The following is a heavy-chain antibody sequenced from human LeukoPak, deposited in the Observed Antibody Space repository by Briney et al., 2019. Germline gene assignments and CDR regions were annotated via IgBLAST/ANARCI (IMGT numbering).Heavy chain of an antibody. Sequence: VASVKVSCKASGGTFSSYAISWVRQAPGQGLEWMGRIIPILGIANYAQKFQGRVTITADKSTSTAYMELSSLRSEDTAVYYCARDHQLGYYFDYWGQGTLVTVSS. CDR1: GGTFSSYA. D-gene: IGHD1-1*01. V-gene: IGHV1-69*04. CDR2: IIPILGIA. J-gene: IGHJ4*02. CDR3: ARDHQLGYYFDY.